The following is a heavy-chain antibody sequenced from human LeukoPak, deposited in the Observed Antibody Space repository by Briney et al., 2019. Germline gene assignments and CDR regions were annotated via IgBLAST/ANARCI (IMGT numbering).Heavy chain of an antibody. CDR2: ITPTTDNI. J-gene: IGHJ4*02. V-gene: IGHV3-21*01. CDR3: ARLAGPRPGTYYFDF. D-gene: IGHD6-19*01. Sequence: GGSLRLSCAASGFTYSDYAMEWVRQTPGKGLEWVSSITPTTDNIYYTPSVEGRFTISRDNAKHSLYLQMNNLRADDTAVYYCARLAGPRPGTYYFDFWGQGVQVTVSS. CDR1: GFTYSDYA.